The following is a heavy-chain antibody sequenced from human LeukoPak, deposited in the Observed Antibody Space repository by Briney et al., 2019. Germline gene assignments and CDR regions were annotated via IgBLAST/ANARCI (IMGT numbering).Heavy chain of an antibody. J-gene: IGHJ4*02. CDR3: ARARVVLIMGEEADY. CDR1: GFTLNDYS. Sequence: GGSLRLSCEASGFTLNDYSMNWVRQSPGKGLEWISSISPRSTHIYYADSVKGRFTISRDNAKNSVFLQMNSLRVEDTALYYCARARVVLIMGEEADYWGQGTLVTVSA. V-gene: IGHV3-21*01. D-gene: IGHD3-22*01. CDR2: ISPRSTHI.